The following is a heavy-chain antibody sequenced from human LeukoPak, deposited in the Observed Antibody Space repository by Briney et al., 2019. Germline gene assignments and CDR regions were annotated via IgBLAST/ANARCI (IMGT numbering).Heavy chain of an antibody. CDR1: GYTFTGYY. V-gene: IGHV1-2*02. J-gene: IGHJ3*02. Sequence: ASVKVSCKASGYTFTGYYMHWVRQAPGQGLERMGWINPNSGGTNFAQKFQGRVTMTRDTSISTAYMELSRLRSDDTAVYYCAGHIMITFGGVISNAFDIWGQGTMVTVSS. CDR3: AGHIMITFGGVISNAFDI. CDR2: INPNSGGT. D-gene: IGHD3-16*02.